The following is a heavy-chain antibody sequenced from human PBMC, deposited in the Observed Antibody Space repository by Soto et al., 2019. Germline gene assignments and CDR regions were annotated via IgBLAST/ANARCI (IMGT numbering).Heavy chain of an antibody. CDR1: GFTFSRVS. Sequence: GGSLRLSCEASGFTFSRVSMNWVRQVPGKGLEWISYSSNSGTFSRYADSVKGRFSISRDNTKNLLYLQMNSLRAEDTAVYYCARSGDNYNRLDYWGQGTPVTVSS. V-gene: IGHV3-21*05. CDR3: ARSGDNYNRLDY. CDR2: SSNSGTFS. J-gene: IGHJ4*02. D-gene: IGHD1-1*01.